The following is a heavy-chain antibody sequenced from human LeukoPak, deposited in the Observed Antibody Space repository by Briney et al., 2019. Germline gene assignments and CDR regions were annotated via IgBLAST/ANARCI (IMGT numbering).Heavy chain of an antibody. J-gene: IGHJ4*02. CDR1: GFTFSDYE. D-gene: IGHD6-13*01. CDR2: ISSSSSYI. V-gene: IGHV3-21*01. Sequence: GGSLRLSCAASGFTFSDYEMNWVRQAPGKGLEWVSSISSSSSYIYYADSVKGRFTISRDNAKNSLYLQMNSLRAEDTAVYYCARELGIAAAGTPDYWGQGTLVTVSS. CDR3: ARELGIAAAGTPDY.